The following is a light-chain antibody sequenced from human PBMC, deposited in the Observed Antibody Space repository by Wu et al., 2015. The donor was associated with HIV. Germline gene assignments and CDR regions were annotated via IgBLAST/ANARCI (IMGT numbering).Light chain of an antibody. CDR3: QQYGTSPPLFT. V-gene: IGKV3-20*01. CDR2: GTS. CDR1: QSVTSSY. J-gene: IGKJ2*01. Sequence: EIVLTQSPDTLSLSPGERATLSCRASQSVTSSYLAWYQQKPGQAPRLLIYGTSSRATDIPDRFSGSGSGTDFTLTISRLESEDFAMYYCQQYGTSPPLFTFGQGTKLEIK.